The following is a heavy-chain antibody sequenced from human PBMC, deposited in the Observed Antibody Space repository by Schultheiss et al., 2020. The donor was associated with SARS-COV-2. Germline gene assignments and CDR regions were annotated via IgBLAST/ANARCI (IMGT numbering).Heavy chain of an antibody. J-gene: IGHJ6*02. CDR1: GFTFSSYG. CDR3: ARESAMALYYYYGMDV. D-gene: IGHD5-18*01. V-gene: IGHV3-30*03. Sequence: GGSLRLSCAASGFTFSSYGMHWVRQAPGKGLEWVAFISYDGSNNYYADSVKGRFTISRDNSKNTLYLQMNSLRAEDTAVYYCARESAMALYYYYGMDVWGQGTTVTVSS. CDR2: ISYDGSNN.